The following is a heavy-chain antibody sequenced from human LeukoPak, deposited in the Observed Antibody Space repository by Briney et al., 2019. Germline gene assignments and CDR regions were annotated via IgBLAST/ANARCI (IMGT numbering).Heavy chain of an antibody. CDR2: ISSSGSTI. CDR1: GFTFSSYE. D-gene: IGHD3-10*01. V-gene: IGHV3-48*03. J-gene: IGHJ5*02. CDR3: ARDIGAYYGSGSNWFDP. Sequence: PGGSLRLSCAASGFTFSSYEMNWVRQAPGKGLEWVSYISSSGSTIYYADSVKGRFTTSRDNAKNSLYLQMNSLRAEDTAVYYCARDIGAYYGSGSNWFDPWGQGTLVTVSS.